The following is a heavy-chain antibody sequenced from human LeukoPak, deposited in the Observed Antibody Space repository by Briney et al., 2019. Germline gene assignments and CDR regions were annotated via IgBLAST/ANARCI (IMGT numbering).Heavy chain of an antibody. D-gene: IGHD6-19*01. CDR2: FDSENSKM. J-gene: IGHJ4*02. V-gene: IGHV1-24*01. Sequence: GASVKVSCQISEYSLSDLSIHWVREAAGEGLEWMGGFDSENSKMVYSQKSQGRVTMAEDTSADTAYMELTSLRSEDTAVYFCATDRVYRSSGRSWGFFDYWGQGTLVIVSS. CDR1: EYSLSDLS. CDR3: ATDRVYRSSGRSWGFFDY.